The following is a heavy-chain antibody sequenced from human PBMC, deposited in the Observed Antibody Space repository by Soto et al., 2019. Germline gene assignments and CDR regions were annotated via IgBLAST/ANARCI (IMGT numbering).Heavy chain of an antibody. D-gene: IGHD1-26*01. CDR2: FDPEDGET. Sequence: GASVKVSCKVSGYTLTELSMHWVRQAPGKGLEWMGGFDPEDGETIYAQKSQGRVTMTEDTSTDTAYMELSSLRSEDTAVYYCATVRVDSGSALLYYYYGMDVWGQGTTVTV. CDR1: GYTLTELS. CDR3: ATVRVDSGSALLYYYYGMDV. J-gene: IGHJ6*02. V-gene: IGHV1-24*01.